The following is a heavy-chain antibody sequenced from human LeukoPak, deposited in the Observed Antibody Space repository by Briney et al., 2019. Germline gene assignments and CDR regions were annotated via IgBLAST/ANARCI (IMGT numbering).Heavy chain of an antibody. CDR2: IRYDGSNK. CDR3: AKAPQGGSSWRGDYYYYYMDV. D-gene: IGHD6-13*01. J-gene: IGHJ6*03. Sequence: GGSLRLSCAASGFTFSSYGMHRVRQAPGKGLEWVAFIRYDGSNKYYADSVKGRFTISRDNSKNTLYLQMNSLRAEDTAVYYCAKAPQGGSSWRGDYYYYYMDVWGKGTTVTVSS. V-gene: IGHV3-30*02. CDR1: GFTFSSYG.